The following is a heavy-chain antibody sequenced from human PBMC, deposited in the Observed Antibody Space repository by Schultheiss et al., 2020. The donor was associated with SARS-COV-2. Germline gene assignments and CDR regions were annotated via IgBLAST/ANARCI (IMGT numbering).Heavy chain of an antibody. CDR2: IYYSGST. CDR1: GGSFSGYY. V-gene: IGHV4-34*09. D-gene: IGHD3-3*01. J-gene: IGHJ4*02. Sequence: SETLSLTCAVYGGSFSGYYWSWIRQPPGKGLEWIGYIYYSGSTYYNPSLKSRVTISVDTSKNQFSLKLSSVTAADTAVYYCARASNDFWSGALDYWGQGTLVTVSS. CDR3: ARASNDFWSGALDY.